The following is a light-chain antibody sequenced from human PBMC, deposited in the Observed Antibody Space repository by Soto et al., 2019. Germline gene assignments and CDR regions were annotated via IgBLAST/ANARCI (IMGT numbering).Light chain of an antibody. CDR2: AVT. V-gene: IGLV2-8*01. CDR3: SSYTSSITYV. J-gene: IGLJ1*01. CDR1: SSDVGGQNY. Sequence: QSVLTQPPSASGSPGQSVAISCTGTSSDVGGQNYVSWYQQHPGKAPKLIIYAVTERPSGVPDRFSVSKSGNTASLTVSGLQTEDEADYYCSSYTSSITYVFGTGTKVTVL.